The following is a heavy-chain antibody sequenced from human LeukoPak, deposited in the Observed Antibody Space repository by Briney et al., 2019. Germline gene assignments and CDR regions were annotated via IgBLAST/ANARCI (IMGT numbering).Heavy chain of an antibody. CDR1: GFTFSSYW. Sequence: SGGSLRLSCAASGFTFSSYWMSWVRQAPGKGLEWVANIKQDGSEKYYVDSVKGRFTISRDNAKNSLYLQMNSLRAEETAVYYCARDPVGVAGYFDYWGQGTLVTVSS. V-gene: IGHV3-7*01. CDR2: IKQDGSEK. CDR3: ARDPVGVAGYFDY. J-gene: IGHJ4*02. D-gene: IGHD6-19*01.